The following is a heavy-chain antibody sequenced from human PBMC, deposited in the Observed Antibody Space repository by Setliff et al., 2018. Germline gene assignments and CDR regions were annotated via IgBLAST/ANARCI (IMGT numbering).Heavy chain of an antibody. V-gene: IGHV1-8*01. Sequence: GASVKVSCKASGYTFTSYDINWVRQATGPGLEWMGWMNPNSGNTGYAQKFQGRVTMTRNTSISTAYMELSSLRSEDTAVYYCARNYYDSSGYEFPGWFDPRGQGTLVTVSS. CDR3: ARNYYDSSGYEFPGWFDP. J-gene: IGHJ5*02. CDR2: MNPNSGNT. CDR1: GYTFTSYD. D-gene: IGHD3-22*01.